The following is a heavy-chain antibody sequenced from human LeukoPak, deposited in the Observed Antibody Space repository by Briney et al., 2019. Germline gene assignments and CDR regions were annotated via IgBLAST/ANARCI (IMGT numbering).Heavy chain of an antibody. Sequence: GGSLRLSCAASGFTFVSYNMNWVRQAPGKGLEWVAYISSSSSLIYYAGSVKGRFTVSRDSAKRSLYLQMNSLRAEDTAVYYCARDGNRDGDMDVWGKGTTVTVSS. V-gene: IGHV3-48*01. CDR1: GFTFVSYN. J-gene: IGHJ6*03. CDR3: ARDGNRDGDMDV. CDR2: ISSSSSLI. D-gene: IGHD1-1*01.